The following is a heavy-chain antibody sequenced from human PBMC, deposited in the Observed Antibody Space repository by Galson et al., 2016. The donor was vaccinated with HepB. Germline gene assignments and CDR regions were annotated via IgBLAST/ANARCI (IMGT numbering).Heavy chain of an antibody. CDR2: IVHIFDTR. CDR1: GGTFTNDS. CDR3: ARGERQLWSSLDS. Sequence: SVKVSCKASGGTFTNDSFSWVRQAPGQGLEWMGGIVHIFDTRNYAQKFHGRLTLTADETTNTVHMELRHLNSEDTAVYYCARGERQLWSSLDSWGQGTLVTVSS. D-gene: IGHD5-24*01. V-gene: IGHV1-69*13. J-gene: IGHJ4*02.